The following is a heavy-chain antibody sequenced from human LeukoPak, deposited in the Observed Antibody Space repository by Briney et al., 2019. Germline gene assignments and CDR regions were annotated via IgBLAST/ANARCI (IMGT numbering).Heavy chain of an antibody. CDR2: IYYSGST. J-gene: IGHJ5*02. CDR3: ARGYNWNDNWFDP. CDR1: VGSVSSYY. D-gene: IGHD1-20*01. Sequence: KPSETLSLTCTVSVGSVSSYYWSWIRQPPGKGLEWIGYIYYSGSTNYNPSLESRVTISVDTSKNQFSLKLSSVTAADTAVYYCARGYNWNDNWFDPWGQGTLVTVSS. V-gene: IGHV4-59*02.